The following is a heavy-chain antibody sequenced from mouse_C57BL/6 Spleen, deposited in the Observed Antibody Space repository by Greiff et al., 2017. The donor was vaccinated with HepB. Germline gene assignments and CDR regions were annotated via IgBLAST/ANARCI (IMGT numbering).Heavy chain of an antibody. CDR1: GYTFTSYW. V-gene: IGHV1-64*01. Sequence: VQLQQPGAELVKPGASVKLSCKASGYTFTSYWMHWVKQRPGQGLEWIGMIHPNSGSTNYNEKFKSKATLTVDKSSSTAYMKLSSLTSEDSAVYDCGNSNRYWYFDVWGTGTTVTVSS. D-gene: IGHD2-5*01. CDR2: IHPNSGST. J-gene: IGHJ1*03. CDR3: GNSNRYWYFDV.